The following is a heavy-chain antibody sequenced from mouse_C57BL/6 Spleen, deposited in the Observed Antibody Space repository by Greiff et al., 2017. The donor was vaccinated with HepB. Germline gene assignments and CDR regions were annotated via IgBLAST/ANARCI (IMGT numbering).Heavy chain of an antibody. V-gene: IGHV5-6*01. CDR2: ISSGGSYT. D-gene: IGHD1-1*01. CDR3: ARPLNYYGSSYEYFDV. CDR1: GFTFSSYG. J-gene: IGHJ1*03. Sequence: EVMLVESGGDLVKPGGSLKLSCAASGFTFSSYGMSWVRQTPDKRLEWVATISSGGSYTYYPDSVKGRFTISRDNAKNTLYLQLSSLKSEDTALYYCARPLNYYGSSYEYFDVWGTGTTVTVSS.